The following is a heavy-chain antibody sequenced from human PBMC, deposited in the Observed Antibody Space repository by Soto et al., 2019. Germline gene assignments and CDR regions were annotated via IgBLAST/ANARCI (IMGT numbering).Heavy chain of an antibody. CDR2: IYYSGST. D-gene: IGHD6-6*01. V-gene: IGHV4-59*01. J-gene: IGHJ6*02. Sequence: SETLSLTCTVSGGSISSYYWSWIRQPPGKGLEWIGYIYYSGSTNYNPSLKSRVTISVDTSKNQFSLKLSSVTAADTAVYYCARARIAARSGYYYYGMDVWGQGTTVTVSS. CDR3: ARARIAARSGYYYYGMDV. CDR1: GGSISSYY.